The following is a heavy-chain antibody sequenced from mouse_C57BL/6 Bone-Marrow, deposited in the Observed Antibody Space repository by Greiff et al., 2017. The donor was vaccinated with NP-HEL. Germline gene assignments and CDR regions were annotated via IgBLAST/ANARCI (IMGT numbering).Heavy chain of an antibody. CDR2: ISDGGSYT. J-gene: IGHJ3*01. CDR3: ARDYYGSKVAY. CDR1: GFTFSSYA. V-gene: IGHV5-4*01. D-gene: IGHD1-1*01. Sequence: EVKVVESGGGLVKPGGSLKLSCAASGFTFSSYAMSWVRQTPEKRLEWVATISDGGSYTYYTDNVKGRFTISRDNAKNNLYLQMSHLKSEDTAMYYCARDYYGSKVAYWGQGTLVTVSA.